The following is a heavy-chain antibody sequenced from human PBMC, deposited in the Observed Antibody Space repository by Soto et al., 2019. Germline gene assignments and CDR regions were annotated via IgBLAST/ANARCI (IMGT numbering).Heavy chain of an antibody. D-gene: IGHD2-21*02. CDR1: SAPVISTTYT. V-gene: IGHV4-39*01. CDR2: VYYGGRS. CDR3: ARHYCSRGDCYYFDY. Sequence: SETLSLTCTVSSAPVISTTYTWGWIRQPPGKGLEWVASVYYGGRSYYNPSLNSRVTISVDTSKNQFSLKLNSVTAADTAVYYCARHYCSRGDCYYFDYWGQGTSVTGSS. J-gene: IGHJ4*02.